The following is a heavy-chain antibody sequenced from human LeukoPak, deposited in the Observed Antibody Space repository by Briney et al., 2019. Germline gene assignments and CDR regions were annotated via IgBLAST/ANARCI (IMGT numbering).Heavy chain of an antibody. CDR2: ISYDGSNK. CDR3: AKEGRWSLEY. Sequence: GGSLRLSCAASGFTFSSYVMSWVRQAPGKGLEWVAVISYDGSNKYYADSVKGRFTISRDNAKNSLYLQMNSLRAEDTALYYCAKEGRWSLEYWGQGTLVTVSA. J-gene: IGHJ4*02. V-gene: IGHV3-30*18. CDR1: GFTFSSYV. D-gene: IGHD2-15*01.